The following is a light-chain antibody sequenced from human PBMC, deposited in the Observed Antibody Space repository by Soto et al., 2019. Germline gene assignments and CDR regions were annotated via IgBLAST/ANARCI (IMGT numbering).Light chain of an antibody. CDR1: QNLHSF. V-gene: IGKV3-11*01. CDR3: QQYNNWPPSIT. Sequence: EIVLTQSPAILSLSPGDTATLSCRASQNLHSFLNWYQQRPGQAPRPLIYDGSKRPAGVPDRISGDGSGTDYTLTISSLEPEDFAVYYCQQYNNWPPSITFGQGTRLEIK. J-gene: IGKJ5*01. CDR2: DGS.